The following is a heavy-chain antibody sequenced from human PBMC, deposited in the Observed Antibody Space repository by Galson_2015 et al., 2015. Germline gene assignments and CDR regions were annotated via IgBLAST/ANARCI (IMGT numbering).Heavy chain of an antibody. D-gene: IGHD3-3*01. Sequence: SVKVSCKASGGTFSSYAISWVRQAPGQGLEWMGGIIPIFGTANYAQKFQGRVTITADESTSTAYMELSSLRSEDTAVYYCARDGSLFGVVNWFDPWGQGTLVDVSS. V-gene: IGHV1-69*13. CDR1: GGTFSSYA. J-gene: IGHJ5*02. CDR3: ARDGSLFGVVNWFDP. CDR2: IIPIFGTA.